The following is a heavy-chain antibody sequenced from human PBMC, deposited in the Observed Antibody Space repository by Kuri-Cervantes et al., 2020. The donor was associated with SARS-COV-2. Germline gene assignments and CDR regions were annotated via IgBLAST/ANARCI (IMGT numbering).Heavy chain of an antibody. D-gene: IGHD3-16*01. CDR2: ISSSSNGYI. J-gene: IGHJ4*02. Sequence: GESLKISCAASGFTFNSYSMNWVRQAPGKGLEWVSSISSSSNGYIYYADSVKGRFTVSRDNAKDSLYLQMNSPRTEDTAVYYCARDWGPTDYWGQGTLVTVSS. CDR3: ARDWGPTDY. CDR1: GFTFNSYS. V-gene: IGHV3-21*01.